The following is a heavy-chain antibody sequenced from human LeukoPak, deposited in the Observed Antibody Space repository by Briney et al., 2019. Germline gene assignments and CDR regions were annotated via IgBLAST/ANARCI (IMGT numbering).Heavy chain of an antibody. CDR2: IYYSGST. Sequence: NPSETLSLTCTVSGVSISSYYWSWIRQPPGKGLEWIGYIYYSGSTNYNPSLKSRVTISVDTSKNQFSLKLSSVTAADTAVYYCATGWKLDYWGQGTLVTVSS. V-gene: IGHV4-59*12. J-gene: IGHJ4*02. D-gene: IGHD2-15*01. CDR3: ATGWKLDY. CDR1: GVSISSYY.